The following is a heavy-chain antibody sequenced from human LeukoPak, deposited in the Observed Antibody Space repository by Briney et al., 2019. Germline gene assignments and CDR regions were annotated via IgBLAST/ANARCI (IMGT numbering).Heavy chain of an antibody. CDR2: ISSSSSYI. CDR3: ARDHERFLEWFPSLNYYYYGMDV. Sequence: RGGSLRLSCAGSGFTFSSYAMSWARQAPGKGLEWVSSISSSSSYIYYADSLKGRFTISRDNAKNSLYLQMNSLRAEDTAVYYCARDHERFLEWFPSLNYYYYGMDVWGQGTTVTVSS. V-gene: IGHV3-21*01. J-gene: IGHJ6*02. CDR1: GFTFSSYA. D-gene: IGHD3-3*01.